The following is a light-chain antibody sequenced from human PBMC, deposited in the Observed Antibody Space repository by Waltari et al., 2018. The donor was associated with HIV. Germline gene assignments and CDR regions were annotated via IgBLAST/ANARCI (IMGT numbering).Light chain of an antibody. V-gene: IGLV2-14*03. CDR1: SSDVGGYNY. CDR2: DVS. Sequence: QSALTQPASVSGSPGQLITISCTGTSSDVGGYNYVSWYQQHPGKVPKLMIYDVSNRPSGVSNRFSGSKSGNTASLTISGLQSEDEADYYCSSYTSSSTLVVFGGGTKLTVL. J-gene: IGLJ2*01. CDR3: SSYTSSSTLVV.